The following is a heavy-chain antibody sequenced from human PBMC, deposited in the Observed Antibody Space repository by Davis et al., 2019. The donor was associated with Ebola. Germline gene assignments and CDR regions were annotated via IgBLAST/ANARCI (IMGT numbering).Heavy chain of an antibody. Sequence: MPSETLSLTCAVYGGSFSGYYWSWIRQPPGKGLEWIGEINHSGSTNYNPSLKSRVTISVDTSKNQFSLKLSSVTAADTAVYYCARDGGEVVVAKWGWFDPWGQGTLVTVSS. D-gene: IGHD2-15*01. CDR1: GGSFSGYY. CDR3: ARDGGEVVVAKWGWFDP. CDR2: INHSGST. J-gene: IGHJ5*02. V-gene: IGHV4-34*01.